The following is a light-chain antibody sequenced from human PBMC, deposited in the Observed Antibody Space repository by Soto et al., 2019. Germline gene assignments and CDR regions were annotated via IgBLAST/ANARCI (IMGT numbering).Light chain of an antibody. J-gene: IGLJ2*01. Sequence: QSVLTQPPSTSGTPGHRVTISCSGTRSNIGSSTVNWYQQLPGTAPKLLIYSDDQRPSGVPDRFSGSKSGTSVFLTISGLQSEDEADYYCTAWDDRLSAVLFGGGTKVTVL. CDR3: TAWDDRLSAVL. CDR1: RSNIGSST. V-gene: IGLV1-44*01. CDR2: SDD.